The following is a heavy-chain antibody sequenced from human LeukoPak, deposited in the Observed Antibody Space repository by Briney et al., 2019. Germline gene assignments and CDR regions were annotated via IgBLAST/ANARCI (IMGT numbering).Heavy chain of an antibody. J-gene: IGHJ4*02. CDR2: IYYSGST. CDR3: AREYSGSYYFDY. CDR1: GDSLTSGRRY. V-gene: IGHV4-61*01. Sequence: PSETLSLTCTVSGDSLTSGRRYWSWIRQPPGKGLEWIGYIYYSGSTNYNPSLQSRVTISVDTSKNQFSLKLSSVTAADTAVYYCAREYSGSYYFDYWGQGTLVTVSS. D-gene: IGHD1-26*01.